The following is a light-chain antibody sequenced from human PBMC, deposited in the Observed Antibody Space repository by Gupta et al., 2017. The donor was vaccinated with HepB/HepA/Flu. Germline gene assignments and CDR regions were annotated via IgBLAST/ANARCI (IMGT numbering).Light chain of an antibody. CDR2: TAS. CDR1: QGIRDD. CDR3: LQQNKYCPCS. V-gene: IGKV1-17*01. Sequence: DVQMTQSPSSLSASVGDRVTITCRASQGIRDDLAWYQQKPGKAPKRLIYTASYLESGVPSRFIGSGSGTEFTPTISSLEPEDLVRYYCLQQNKYCPCSFGQGTKLEI. J-gene: IGKJ2*04.